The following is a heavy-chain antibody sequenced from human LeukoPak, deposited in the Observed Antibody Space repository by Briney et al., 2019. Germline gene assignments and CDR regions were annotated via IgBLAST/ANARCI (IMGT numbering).Heavy chain of an antibody. D-gene: IGHD6-19*01. CDR3: ARRGKQQWLPLDY. CDR2: INHSGST. V-gene: IGHV4-34*01. Sequence: SETLSLTCAAYGGSFSGYYWSWIRQPPGKGLEWIGEINHSGSTNYNPSLKSRVTISVDTSKNQFSLKLSSVTAADTAVYYCARRGKQQWLPLDYWGQGTLVTVSS. J-gene: IGHJ4*02. CDR1: GGSFSGYY.